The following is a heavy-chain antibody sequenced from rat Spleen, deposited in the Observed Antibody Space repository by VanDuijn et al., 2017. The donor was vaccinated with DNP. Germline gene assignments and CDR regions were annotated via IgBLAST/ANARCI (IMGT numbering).Heavy chain of an antibody. CDR2: ISSDGRST. CDR3: ARHEDYSSYIYGFAY. V-gene: IGHV5-7*01. Sequence: EVQLVESGGGLVQPGRSLKLSCAASGLTFSDYNMAWVRQAPKKGLEWVATISSDGRSTYYRDSVKGRFTISRDNAKSTLYLQMNSLRSEDTATYYCARHEDYSSYIYGFAYWGQGTLVTVSS. CDR1: GLTFSDYN. J-gene: IGHJ3*01. D-gene: IGHD1-2*01.